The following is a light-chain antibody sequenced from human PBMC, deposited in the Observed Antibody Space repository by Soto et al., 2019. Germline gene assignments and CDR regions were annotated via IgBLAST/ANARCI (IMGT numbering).Light chain of an antibody. J-gene: IGLJ2*01. Sequence: QSALTQPASVSGSPGQSNTISCTGSSRDVGAYNYVSWYQQYPGKAPKLMIYDVSNRPSGVSNRFSASKSGNTASLTISGLQAEDEADYYCSSYTNSRTLVFGGGTKLTVL. CDR2: DVS. CDR3: SSYTNSRTLV. V-gene: IGLV2-14*01. CDR1: SRDVGAYNY.